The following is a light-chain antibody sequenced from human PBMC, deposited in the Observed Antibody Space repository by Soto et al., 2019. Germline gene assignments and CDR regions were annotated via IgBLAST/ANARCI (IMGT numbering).Light chain of an antibody. CDR1: AGAVTSAYY. CDR2: STS. J-gene: IGLJ2*01. Sequence: QAVVTQEPSLTVSPGGTVTLTCASSAGAVTSAYYTNWLQQKPGQAPRALIYSTSEKHSWTPARFSGSLLGGKAALTLSAAQPEDEADYYCLPYSGGAQVLFGGGTKLTVL. V-gene: IGLV7-43*01. CDR3: LPYSGGAQVL.